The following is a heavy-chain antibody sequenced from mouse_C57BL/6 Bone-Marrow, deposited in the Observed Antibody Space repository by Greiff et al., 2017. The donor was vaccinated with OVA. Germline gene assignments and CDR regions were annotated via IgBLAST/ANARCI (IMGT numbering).Heavy chain of an antibody. CDR3: AREAYYSNFYAMDY. CDR1: GYTFTSYW. J-gene: IGHJ4*01. Sequence: VQLQQPGAELVMPGASVKLSCKASGYTFTSYWMHWVKQRPGQGLEWIGEIDPSASYTNYNQKFKGKSTLTVDKSSSTAYMQLSSLTSEDSAVYYCAREAYYSNFYAMDYWGQGTSVTVSS. D-gene: IGHD2-5*01. V-gene: IGHV1-69*01. CDR2: IDPSASYT.